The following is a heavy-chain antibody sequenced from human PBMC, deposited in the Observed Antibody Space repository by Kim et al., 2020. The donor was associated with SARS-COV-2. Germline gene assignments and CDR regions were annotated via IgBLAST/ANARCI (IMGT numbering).Heavy chain of an antibody. CDR2: IYYGGST. CDR1: GGSISSSSYY. CDR3: AGGGYSYGFRDY. Sequence: SETLSLTCTVSGGSISSSSYYWGWIRQPPGKGLEWIGSIYYGGSTYYNPSLKSRVTISVDTSKNQFSLKLSSVTAADTAVYYCAGGGYSYGFRDYWGQGTLVTVSS. D-gene: IGHD5-18*01. V-gene: IGHV4-39*01. J-gene: IGHJ4*02.